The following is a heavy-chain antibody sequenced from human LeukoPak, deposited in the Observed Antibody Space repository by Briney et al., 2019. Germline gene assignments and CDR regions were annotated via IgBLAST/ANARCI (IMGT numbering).Heavy chain of an antibody. CDR1: ACNLSDSY. CDR3: TTVSYYAPRATLDRGLVKLWFDP. D-gene: IGHD3-10*01. CDR2: ISSSGYTM. Sequence: PGGSLRLSCIASACNLSDSYMTWIRQAPGKGLEWVSYISSSGYTMFYADSVKGRFTISRDNAKNSLFLQVSGLRGEDTAAYYYTTVSYYAPRATLDRGLVKLWFDPWGQGTQVTVSS. V-gene: IGHV3-11*01. J-gene: IGHJ5*02.